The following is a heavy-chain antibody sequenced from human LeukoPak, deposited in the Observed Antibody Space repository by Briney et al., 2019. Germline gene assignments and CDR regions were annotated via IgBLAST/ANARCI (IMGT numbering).Heavy chain of an antibody. Sequence: SETLFLTCTVSGGSISSYYWSWIRQPPGKGLEWIGYIYYSGSTNYNPSLKSRVTISVDTSKNQFSLKLSSVTAADTAVYYCARGSSGYPYYFDYWGQGTLVTVSS. D-gene: IGHD3-22*01. CDR1: GGSISSYY. CDR3: ARGSSGYPYYFDY. J-gene: IGHJ4*02. CDR2: IYYSGST. V-gene: IGHV4-59*01.